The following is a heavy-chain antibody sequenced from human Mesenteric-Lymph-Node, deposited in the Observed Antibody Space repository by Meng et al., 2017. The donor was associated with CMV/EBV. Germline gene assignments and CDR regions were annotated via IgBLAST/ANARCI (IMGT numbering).Heavy chain of an antibody. CDR3: ARDFTSNDNFFDP. CDR1: AGSLLSGGYY. CDR2: IYPTLTT. J-gene: IGHJ5*02. Sequence: SAGSLLSGGYYSRWIRQPPARGLEWMRYIYPTLTTYSNPSLKSRVAFSIDTSKNQFFLKLNSVTAADTAVYYCARDFTSNDNFFDPWGQGTLVTVSS. D-gene: IGHD4/OR15-4a*01. V-gene: IGHV4-31*02.